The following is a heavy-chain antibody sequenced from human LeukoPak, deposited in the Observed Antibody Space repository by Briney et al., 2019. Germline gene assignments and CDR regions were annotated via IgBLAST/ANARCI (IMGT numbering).Heavy chain of an antibody. Sequence: GGSLRLSCAASGFTFSSYSMNWVRQAPGKGLEWVSYISSSSSTIYYADSVKGRFTISRDNAKNSLYLQMNSLRAEDTAVYYCARDVAVAGTGGSGYWGQGTLVTVSS. J-gene: IGHJ4*02. V-gene: IGHV3-48*04. CDR3: ARDVAVAGTGGSGY. D-gene: IGHD6-19*01. CDR2: ISSSSSTI. CDR1: GFTFSSYS.